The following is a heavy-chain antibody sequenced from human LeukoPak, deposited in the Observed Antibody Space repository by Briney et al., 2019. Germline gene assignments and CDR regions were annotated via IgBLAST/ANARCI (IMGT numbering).Heavy chain of an antibody. CDR2: ISAYNGNT. V-gene: IGHV1-18*01. CDR1: GYTFTSYG. D-gene: IGHD3-10*01. J-gene: IGHJ5*02. CDR3: ATRSHYYGSGSYYNVMWFDP. Sequence: ASVKVSCKASGYTFTSYGISWVRQAPGQGLEWMGWISAYNGNTNYAQKLQGRVTMTTDTSTSTAYMELRSLRSDDTAVYYCATRSHYYGSGSYYNVMWFDPWGQGTLVTVSS.